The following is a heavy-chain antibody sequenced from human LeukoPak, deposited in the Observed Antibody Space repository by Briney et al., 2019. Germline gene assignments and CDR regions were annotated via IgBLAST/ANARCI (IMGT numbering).Heavy chain of an antibody. V-gene: IGHV3-48*03. CDR1: GYSFSSYE. CDR3: ARGSVLIDH. Sequence: PGGSLRLSCAPSGYSFSSYEMNWVRHAPGKGLEWLSYITGSGGTRSYADPVKGRFTISRDNAMNSVFLQMNSLRAEDTAVYYCARGSVLIDHWGQGTLVTVSS. J-gene: IGHJ4*02. D-gene: IGHD6-6*01. CDR2: ITGSGGTR.